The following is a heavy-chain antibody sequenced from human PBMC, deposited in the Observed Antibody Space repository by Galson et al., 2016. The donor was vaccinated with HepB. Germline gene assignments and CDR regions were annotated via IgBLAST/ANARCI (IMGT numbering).Heavy chain of an antibody. CDR1: GFTFSNYA. V-gene: IGHV3-23*01. CDR2: IRCRGDAT. D-gene: IGHD4-17*01. CDR3: ARGHGDYFPANYFNY. J-gene: IGHJ4*02. Sequence: SLRLSCAASGFTFSNYATAWDRLPPGQGLAWVSTIRCRGDATYYADSGKGRFTISRDTSRSTLHLHLSSLRAEDTALYHCARGHGDYFPANYFNYWGQGTLVTASS.